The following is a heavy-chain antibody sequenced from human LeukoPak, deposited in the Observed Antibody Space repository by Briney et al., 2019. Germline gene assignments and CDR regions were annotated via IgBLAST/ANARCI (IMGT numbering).Heavy chain of an antibody. D-gene: IGHD6-13*01. CDR2: ISAYKGNT. CDR3: ARDWDYSRGHDVFDI. J-gene: IGHJ3*02. CDR1: GYTFTSYG. Sequence: ASVKVSCKASGYTFTSYGMSWVRQAPGQGLEWMGWISAYKGNTYYAQKLQGRVTLTTDTPTSTAYMELRSLRSDDTAVYYCARDWDYSRGHDVFDIWGQGTMVTVSS. V-gene: IGHV1-18*01.